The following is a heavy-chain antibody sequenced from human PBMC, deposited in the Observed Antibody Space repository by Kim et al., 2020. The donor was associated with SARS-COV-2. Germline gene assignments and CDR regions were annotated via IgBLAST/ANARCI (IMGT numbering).Heavy chain of an antibody. CDR2: FIPISGTA. Sequence: SVKVSCKASGGTISSYAISWVRQAPGQGLEWMGGFIPISGTAKYAQKFQGRLTITADDSTRAGYMELSSLKYEDTAVYYCVRDQYGVLMHQYYFDSWGQGTLVTVSS. CDR3: VRDQYGVLMHQYYFDS. D-gene: IGHD2-8*01. CDR1: GGTISSYA. J-gene: IGHJ4*02. V-gene: IGHV1-69*13.